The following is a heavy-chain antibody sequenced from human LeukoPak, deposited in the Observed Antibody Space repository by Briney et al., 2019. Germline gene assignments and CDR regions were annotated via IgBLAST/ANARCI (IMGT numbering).Heavy chain of an antibody. V-gene: IGHV5-51*01. Sequence: GESLKISCRGSGYSFTSFWIGWVRQMPGKGLEWMGIIYPGDSDIRYGPSFQGQVTISADKPMTTAYLQWSSLRASDTAMYYCATLGSYDSSGSDAFNVWGQGTKVTVSS. CDR2: IYPGDSDI. D-gene: IGHD3-22*01. CDR1: GYSFTSFW. J-gene: IGHJ3*01. CDR3: ATLGSYDSSGSDAFNV.